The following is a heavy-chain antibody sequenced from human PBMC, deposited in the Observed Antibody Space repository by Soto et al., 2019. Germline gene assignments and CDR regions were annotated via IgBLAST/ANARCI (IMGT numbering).Heavy chain of an antibody. D-gene: IGHD6-13*01. CDR2: ICVIGGST. CDR1: GFTFRNYA. J-gene: IGHJ4*02. CDR3: AKLGQLVSVGHFDY. V-gene: IGHV3-23*01. Sequence: PGASLRLSSTSSGFTFRNYAMSRVRQAPGKGLKWVSVICVIGGSTYYADSVKGLFSISRDNSKNTLYLQMNSLRAEDTAVYYCAKLGQLVSVGHFDYWGQGT.